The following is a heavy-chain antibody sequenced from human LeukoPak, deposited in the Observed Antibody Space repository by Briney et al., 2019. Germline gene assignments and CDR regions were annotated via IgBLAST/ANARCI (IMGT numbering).Heavy chain of an antibody. Sequence: SETLSLTCAVYGGSFSGYYWSWIRQPPGKGLEWIGEINHSGSTNYNPSLKSRVTMSVDTSKNQFSLKLSSVTAADTAVYYCASNYYYMDVWGKGTTVTISS. CDR3: ASNYYYMDV. J-gene: IGHJ6*03. V-gene: IGHV4-34*01. CDR1: GGSFSGYY. CDR2: INHSGST.